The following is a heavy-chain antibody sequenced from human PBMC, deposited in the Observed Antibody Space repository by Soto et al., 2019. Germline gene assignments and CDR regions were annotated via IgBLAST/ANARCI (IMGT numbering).Heavy chain of an antibody. CDR1: GDSYSISTYS. V-gene: IGHV4-30-2*01. CDR3: AGMPYTSGLRFDP. J-gene: IGHJ5*02. CDR2: IYQSGVT. Sequence: SETLSLTCNMSGDSYSISTYSWRWIRQPPGKALQWIGFIYQSGVTSYNPSLASRVSISLDRSNNQCSLKLKSVTAADTAVYFCAGMPYTSGLRFDPWGPGTLVTVSS. D-gene: IGHD6-19*01.